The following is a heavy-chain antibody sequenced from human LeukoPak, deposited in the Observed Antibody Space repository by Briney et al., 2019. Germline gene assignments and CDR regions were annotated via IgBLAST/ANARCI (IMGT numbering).Heavy chain of an antibody. V-gene: IGHV3-48*01. Sequence: GGSLRLSCAASGFTFSNSNMNWVRQAPGKGLEWVSYISGGSSSSTTIYYADSVKGRFTISRDNAKNSLYLQMNSLRGEDTAIYYCARISGTTPRYWGQGTLVTVSS. J-gene: IGHJ4*02. CDR2: ISGGSSSSTTI. CDR3: ARISGTTPRY. CDR1: GFTFSNSN. D-gene: IGHD3-10*01.